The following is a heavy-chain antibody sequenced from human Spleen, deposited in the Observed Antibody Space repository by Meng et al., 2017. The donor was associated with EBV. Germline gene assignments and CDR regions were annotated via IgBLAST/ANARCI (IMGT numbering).Heavy chain of an antibody. CDR1: AGTFGSNA. Sequence: QVQVVHAGTEVKRPWYSVKVSCQASAGTFGSNASNRVPQAPGPGFQWLGQIFPICNTITYARDFQDRLTFSADESTSTVYLELDNLNSDDTAIYYCANFYYDNGGSLIWGQGSLVTVSS. CDR3: ANFYYDNGGSLI. V-gene: IGHV1-69*01. CDR2: IFPICNTI. J-gene: IGHJ4*02. D-gene: IGHD3-22*01.